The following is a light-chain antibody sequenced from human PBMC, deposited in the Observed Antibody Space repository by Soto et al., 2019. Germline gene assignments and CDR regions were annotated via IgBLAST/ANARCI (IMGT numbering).Light chain of an antibody. CDR2: EVS. J-gene: IGKJ5*01. V-gene: IGKV2D-29*02. CDR1: QNLLLITGETF. Sequence: DVVMTQPPLSLSVAPGQPASISCKSSQNLLLITGETFLFWYLQKPGQSPQLLIYEVSTRVSGVPDRFSGSGSGTDFTLEISRVETDDVGIYYCMQSTQLPPTFGQGTRLEIK. CDR3: MQSTQLPPT.